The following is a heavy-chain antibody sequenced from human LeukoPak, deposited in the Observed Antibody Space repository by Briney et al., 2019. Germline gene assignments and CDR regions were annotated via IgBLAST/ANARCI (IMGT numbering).Heavy chain of an antibody. D-gene: IGHD3-16*01. V-gene: IGHV4-39*01. Sequence: PSETLSLTCTVSGGSISSSSYYWGWIRQPPGKGLEWIGSIYYSGSTYYNPSLKSRVTISVDTSKNQFSLKLSSLTAADTAVYYCARAYARMLPNINPVKVSAFPFVRGGYDYWGQGTLVTVSS. J-gene: IGHJ4*02. CDR2: IYYSGST. CDR3: ARAYARMLPNINPVKVSAFPFVRGGYDY. CDR1: GGSISSSSYY.